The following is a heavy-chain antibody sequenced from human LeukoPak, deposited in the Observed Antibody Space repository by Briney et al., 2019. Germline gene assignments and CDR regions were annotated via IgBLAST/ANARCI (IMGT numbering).Heavy chain of an antibody. CDR2: ISWDGGST. Sequence: GGSLRLSCAASGFTFDDYAMHWVRQAPGKGLEWVSLISWDGGSTYYADSVKGRFTISRDNSKNSLYLQMNSLRAEDSGLYYCAKDIDSGYDGIDYWGQGTLVTVSS. D-gene: IGHD5-12*01. CDR3: AKDIDSGYDGIDY. V-gene: IGHV3-43D*04. CDR1: GFTFDDYA. J-gene: IGHJ4*02.